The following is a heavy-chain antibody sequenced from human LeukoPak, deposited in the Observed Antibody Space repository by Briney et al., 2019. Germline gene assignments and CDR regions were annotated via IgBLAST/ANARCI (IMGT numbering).Heavy chain of an antibody. D-gene: IGHD3-9*01. CDR1: GDYITTTNYY. V-gene: IGHV4-39*01. CDR2: VFYSGTT. J-gene: IGHJ4*02. CDR3: ARRSRLYRHETTGYHDS. Sequence: SETLSLTRTVSGDYITTTNYYWAWIRQPPGKGLEWIASVFYSGTTYYNPSLKSRVTISMDTSRKQISLRLTSVTATDTAIYYCARRSRLYRHETTGYHDSWGQGTLVTVSS.